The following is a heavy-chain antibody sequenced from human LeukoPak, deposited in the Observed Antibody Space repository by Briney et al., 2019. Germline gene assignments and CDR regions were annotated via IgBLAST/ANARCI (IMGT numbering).Heavy chain of an antibody. V-gene: IGHV3-30*04. CDR3: ARETVAFDY. CDR2: ISYDGSNK. CDR1: GFTFSSYA. Sequence: QTGGSLRLSCAASGFTFSSYAMHWVRQAPGKGLEWVAVISYDGSNKYYADSVKGRFTISRDNSKNTLYLQMNSLRAEDTAVYYCARETVAFDYWGQGTLVTVSS. D-gene: IGHD2-15*01. J-gene: IGHJ4*02.